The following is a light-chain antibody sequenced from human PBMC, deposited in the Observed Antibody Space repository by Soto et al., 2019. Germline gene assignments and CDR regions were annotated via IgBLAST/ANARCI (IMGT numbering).Light chain of an antibody. J-gene: IGKJ1*01. CDR3: QQYNSYWT. V-gene: IGKV1-5*01. CDR2: DAS. Sequence: DIQMTQSPSTLSASVGDRVTITCRASQSISSWLAWYQQKPGKAPKLLIYDASSLESGVPSRFSGRGSGTEFTLTISSLQPDDFATYYCQQYNSYWTCGQGTKGDIK. CDR1: QSISSW.